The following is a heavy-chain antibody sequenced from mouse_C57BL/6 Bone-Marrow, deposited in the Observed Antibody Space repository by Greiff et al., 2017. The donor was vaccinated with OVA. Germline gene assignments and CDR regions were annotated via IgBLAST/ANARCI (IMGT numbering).Heavy chain of an antibody. D-gene: IGHD2-5*01. J-gene: IGHJ4*01. V-gene: IGHV1-15*01. CDR1: GYPFTDYE. CDR3: TRGYSNYYAMDY. CDR2: IDPETGGT. Sequence: QVQLQQSGAELVRPGASVTLSCKASGYPFTDYEMHWVKQTPVHGLEGIGAIDPETGGTAYNQKFKGKAILTADKSSSTAYMELRSLTSEDSAVYYCTRGYSNYYAMDYWGQGTSVTVSS.